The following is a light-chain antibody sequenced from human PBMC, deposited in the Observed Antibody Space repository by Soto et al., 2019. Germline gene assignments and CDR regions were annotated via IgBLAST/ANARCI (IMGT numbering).Light chain of an antibody. CDR1: QSISTY. CDR2: AAS. CDR3: QQSFSVPALT. V-gene: IGKV1-39*01. Sequence: DIQMTQSPSSLSASVGDRVTITCRASQSISTYLNWYQQKAGEAPKLLIYAASSLQSGVPSRFGGSGSGTDFTLTISSLQREDFANYYCQQSFSVPALTFGAGTKVEIX. J-gene: IGKJ4*01.